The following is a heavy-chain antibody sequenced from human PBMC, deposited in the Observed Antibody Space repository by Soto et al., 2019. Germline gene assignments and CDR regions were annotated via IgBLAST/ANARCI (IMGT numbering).Heavy chain of an antibody. V-gene: IGHV3-15*01. CDR2: IKSKTDGGTT. D-gene: IGHD2-2*01. CDR1: GFTFSNAW. CDR3: TTDSSRLFRPQPFYYFDY. Sequence: LRLSCAASGFTFSNAWMSWVRQAPGKGLEWVGRIKSKTDGGTTDYAAPVKGRFTISRDDSKNTLYLQMNSLKTEDTAVYYCTTDSSRLFRPQPFYYFDYWGHGTLVTVSS. J-gene: IGHJ4*01.